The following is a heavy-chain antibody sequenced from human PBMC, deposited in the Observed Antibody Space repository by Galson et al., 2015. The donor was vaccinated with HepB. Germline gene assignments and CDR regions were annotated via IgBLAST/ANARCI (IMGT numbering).Heavy chain of an antibody. J-gene: IGHJ3*02. CDR1: GFTFSSYA. CDR2: ISYDGSNK. D-gene: IGHD3-10*01. Sequence: SLRLSCAASGFTFSSYAMHWVRQAPGKGLEWVAVISYDGSNKYYADSVKGRFTVSRDNSKNTLYLQMNSLRAEDTAVYYCAREGWGYGDWLSAFDIWGQGTMVTVSS. V-gene: IGHV3-30-3*01. CDR3: AREGWGYGDWLSAFDI.